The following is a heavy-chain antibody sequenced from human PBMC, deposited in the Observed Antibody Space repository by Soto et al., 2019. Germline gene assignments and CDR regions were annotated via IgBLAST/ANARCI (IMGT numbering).Heavy chain of an antibody. CDR3: ARDRMLYATDYFYPMDV. CDR1: GFTFSSYG. D-gene: IGHD2-8*01. V-gene: IGHV3-33*01. CDR2: IWYDGSNK. J-gene: IGHJ6*02. Sequence: PGGSLRLSCAASGFTFSSYGMHWVRQAPGKGLEWVAVIWYDGSNKYYADSVKGRFTISRDNSKNTLYLQMNRLRVEDTALYYCARDRMLYATDYFYPMDVWGQGTTVTVSS.